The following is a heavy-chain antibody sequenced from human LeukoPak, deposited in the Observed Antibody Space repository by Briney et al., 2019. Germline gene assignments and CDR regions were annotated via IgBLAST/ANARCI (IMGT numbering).Heavy chain of an antibody. CDR2: INHSGST. V-gene: IGHV4-34*01. CDR3: ARISVNVDYYDSSGPAYFDY. D-gene: IGHD3-22*01. J-gene: IGHJ4*02. Sequence: SETLSLTCAVYGGSFSGYCWSWIRQPPGKGLEWIGEINHSGSTNYNPSLKSRVTISVDTSKNQFSLKLSSVTAADTAVYYCARISVNVDYYDSSGPAYFDYWGQGTLVTVSS. CDR1: GGSFSGYC.